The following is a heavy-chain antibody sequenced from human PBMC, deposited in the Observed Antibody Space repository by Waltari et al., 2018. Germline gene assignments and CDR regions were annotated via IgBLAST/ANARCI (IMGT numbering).Heavy chain of an antibody. Sequence: EVQLTESGGGLVQPGGSVRLSCAASGFSFRAYWMTWVRQAPGKGLEWVANIKYDGSATYHADSVNGRFSISRDNAKNSLYLQMNSVSAEDTAIYYCARGSPGYVRVWDSWGQGTMVTVSS. CDR2: IKYDGSAT. D-gene: IGHD2-2*01. V-gene: IGHV3-7*03. J-gene: IGHJ4*02. CDR1: GFSFRAYW. CDR3: ARGSPGYVRVWDS.